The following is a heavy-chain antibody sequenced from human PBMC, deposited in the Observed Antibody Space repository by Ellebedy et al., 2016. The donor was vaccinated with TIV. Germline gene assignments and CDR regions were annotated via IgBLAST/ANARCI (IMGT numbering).Heavy chain of an antibody. J-gene: IGHJ3*01. CDR3: AKDLFRSTPTGGAFDF. CDR2: IWYDGSNE. Sequence: GGSLRLSXAASGFTFSFYGMHWVRQAPGEGLEWVAVIWYDGSNEYYADSVKGRFIISRDNSKNTLYLQMNSLRAEDTATYYCAKDLFRSTPTGGAFDFWGQGTMVTVSS. D-gene: IGHD3-16*01. CDR1: GFTFSFYG. V-gene: IGHV3-33*06.